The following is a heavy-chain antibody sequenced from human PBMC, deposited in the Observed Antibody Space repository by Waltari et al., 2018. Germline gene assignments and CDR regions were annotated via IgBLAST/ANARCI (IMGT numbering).Heavy chain of an antibody. J-gene: IGHJ3*02. D-gene: IGHD6-19*01. CDR2: IYPGDSDT. CDR3: ASPRRAVAGTRGAFDI. V-gene: IGHV5-51*01. Sequence: VQLVQSGAEVKKPGASVKVSCKASGYTFTSYGISWVRQMPGKGLEWMGIIYPGDSDTRYSPSFQGQVTISADKSISTAYLQWSSLKASDTAMYYCASPRRAVAGTRGAFDIWGQGTMVTVSS. CDR1: GYTFTSYG.